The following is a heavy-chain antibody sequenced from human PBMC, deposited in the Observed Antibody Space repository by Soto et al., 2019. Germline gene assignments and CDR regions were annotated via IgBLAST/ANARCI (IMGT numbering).Heavy chain of an antibody. V-gene: IGHV1-18*01. D-gene: IGHD2-15*01. CDR1: GYTFTSYG. Sequence: ASVKVSCKASGYTFTSYGISWVRQAPGQGLEWTGWISAYNGNTNYAQKLQGRVTMTTDTSTSTAYMELRSLRSDDTAVYYCARDPSESGNSYDAFDIWGQGTIVTVSS. CDR2: ISAYNGNT. CDR3: ARDPSESGNSYDAFDI. J-gene: IGHJ3*02.